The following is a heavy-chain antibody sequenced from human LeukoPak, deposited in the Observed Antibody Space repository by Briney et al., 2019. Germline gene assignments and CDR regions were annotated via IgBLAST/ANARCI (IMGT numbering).Heavy chain of an antibody. CDR3: ARERYDFWSGLDAFDI. CDR1: GFTFSSYW. D-gene: IGHD3-3*01. J-gene: IGHJ3*02. V-gene: IGHV3-7*01. Sequence: GGSLRLSCAASGFTFSSYWMSWVRQAPGKGLEWVANIRKDGSEKYYVDSVKGRFTISRDNAKTSLYLQMNSLRAEDTAVYYCARERYDFWSGLDAFDIWGQGTMVTVSS. CDR2: IRKDGSEK.